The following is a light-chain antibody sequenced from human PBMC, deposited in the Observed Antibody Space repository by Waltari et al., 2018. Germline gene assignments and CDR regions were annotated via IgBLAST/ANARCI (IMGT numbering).Light chain of an antibody. J-gene: IGKJ4*01. CDR3: QQLNSYPLT. Sequence: IQLTQSPSSLSVSVGDRVTITCRASQGISSSLAWYHHKPGKAPKLLTYAASALQSGVPSRFSGSGSGTDFTLTISSLQPEDFATYYCQQLNSYPLTFGGGTKVEIK. CDR1: QGISSS. V-gene: IGKV1-9*01. CDR2: AAS.